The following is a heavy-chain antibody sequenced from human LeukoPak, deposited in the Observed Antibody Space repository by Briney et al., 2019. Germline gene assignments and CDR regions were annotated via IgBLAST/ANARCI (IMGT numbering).Heavy chain of an antibody. CDR2: ISSSSSYI. CDR3: ARDQATVTSHYYYYGMDV. J-gene: IGHJ6*02. D-gene: IGHD4-17*01. V-gene: IGHV3-21*01. Sequence: PGGSLRLSCAASGFTFSSYSMNWVRQAPGKGLEWVSSISSSSSYIYYADSVKGRFTISRDNAKNSLYLQMNSLRAEDTAVYYCARDQATVTSHYYYYGMDVWGQGTTVTVSS. CDR1: GFTFSSYS.